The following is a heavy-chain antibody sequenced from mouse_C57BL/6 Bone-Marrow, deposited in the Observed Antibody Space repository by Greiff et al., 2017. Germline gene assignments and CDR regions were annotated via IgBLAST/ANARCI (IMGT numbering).Heavy chain of an antibody. CDR3: TRDGSSHGV. J-gene: IGHJ1*03. Sequence: EVKVEESGGGLVQPGGSMTLSCAASGFTFSDAWMDWVRQSPEKGLEWVAEIRNKANNHATYYAESVQGRFTISRDDSTSSVYLQMISVRAEDAGIDYCTRDGSSHGVWGRGTTVTVSS. CDR2: IRNKANNHAT. CDR1: GFTFSDAW. V-gene: IGHV6-6*01. D-gene: IGHD1-1*01.